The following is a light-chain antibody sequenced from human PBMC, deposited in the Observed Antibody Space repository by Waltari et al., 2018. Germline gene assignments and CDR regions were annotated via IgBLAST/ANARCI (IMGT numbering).Light chain of an antibody. Sequence: QSALTQPASVSGSPGQSITISCTGTSSDVGGYNFFSWYQQHPGKAPQLIIYEVSNRPSGVSNRLSGSKSGNTASLTISGLQAEDEADYYCCSYAGSSTWVFGGGTKVTVL. J-gene: IGLJ3*02. CDR2: EVS. V-gene: IGLV2-14*01. CDR3: CSYAGSSTWV. CDR1: SSDVGGYNF.